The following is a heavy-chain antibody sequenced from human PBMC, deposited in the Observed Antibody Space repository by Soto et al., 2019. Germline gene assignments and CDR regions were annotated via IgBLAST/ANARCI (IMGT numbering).Heavy chain of an antibody. V-gene: IGHV4-39*01. D-gene: IGHD2-2*01. Sequence: SETLSLTCTVSGASISGSSYYWGWIRQPPGKGLESIANIYYDGSTYYKPSLKSRVTISFDTTTHQLSLKLRSVTAADTAVYYCSRSPIVPHLFLYPNGYWGQGTPV. CDR3: SRSPIVPHLFLYPNGY. J-gene: IGHJ4*02. CDR2: IYYDGST. CDR1: GASISGSSYY.